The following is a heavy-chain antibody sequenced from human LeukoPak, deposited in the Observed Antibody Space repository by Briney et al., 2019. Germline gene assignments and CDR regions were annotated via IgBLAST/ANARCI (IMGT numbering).Heavy chain of an antibody. CDR2: IYASGTT. J-gene: IGHJ4*02. Sequence: PSETLSLTCTVSGASISSYYWTWIRQPAGEGLEWIGRIYASGTTNYNPSLKSRVTMSVDTSKNQFSLKLSSVTAADTAVYYCATYSGSYAYYVYWGQGTLVTVS. CDR3: ATYSGSYAYYVY. CDR1: GASISSYY. V-gene: IGHV4-4*07. D-gene: IGHD1-26*01.